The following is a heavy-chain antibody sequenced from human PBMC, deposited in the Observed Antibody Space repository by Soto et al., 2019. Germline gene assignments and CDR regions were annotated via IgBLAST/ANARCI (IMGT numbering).Heavy chain of an antibody. CDR3: ARRLFGSGWTLDS. CDR1: GASITTYY. J-gene: IGHJ4*02. CDR2: VYHTGST. Sequence: PSETLSLTCDVSGASITTYYWSWIRQAPGKGLEWIGNVYHTGSTDYSSSLRSRVTISVDTSKNQFPLSMNSVAAADTAVYYCARRLFGSGWTLDSWGQGALVTVSS. V-gene: IGHV4-59*13. D-gene: IGHD6-19*01.